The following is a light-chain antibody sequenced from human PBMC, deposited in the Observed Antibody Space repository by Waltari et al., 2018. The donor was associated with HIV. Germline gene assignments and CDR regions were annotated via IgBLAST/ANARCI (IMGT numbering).Light chain of an antibody. Sequence: DIVMTQSPDSLAVSLGEWATLSFKPRLSLFYRSNNKNYLAGYQQKPGQPPRLLIYWASSRQSGVPDRVSGSGSGTDFTLSISSLQAEDVAVYFCQQYYNTPITFGQGTRLEIK. J-gene: IGKJ5*01. V-gene: IGKV4-1*01. CDR3: QQYYNTPIT. CDR1: LSLFYRSNNKNY. CDR2: WAS.